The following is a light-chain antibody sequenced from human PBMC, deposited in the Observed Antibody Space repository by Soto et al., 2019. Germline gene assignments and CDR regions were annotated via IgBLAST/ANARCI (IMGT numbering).Light chain of an antibody. CDR1: SSNIGSNT. Sequence: QSVLTQPPSASGTPGQTVTISCSGGSSNIGSNTVNWYQHLPQRAPKLLIFTSNQRPSGVPGRFSGSKSGTSASLAISGLQSEDDADYYCAAWDDSLSGWVFGGGTKVTVL. V-gene: IGLV1-44*01. J-gene: IGLJ3*02. CDR2: TSN. CDR3: AAWDDSLSGWV.